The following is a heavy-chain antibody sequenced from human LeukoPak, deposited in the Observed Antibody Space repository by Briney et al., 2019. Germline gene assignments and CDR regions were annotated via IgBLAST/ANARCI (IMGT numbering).Heavy chain of an antibody. J-gene: IGHJ6*03. V-gene: IGHV1-8*01. Sequence: ASVKVSCKASGYTFTSYDINWVRQATGQGLEWMGWMNPNSGNTGYAQKFQGRVTMTRNTSISTAYMELSSLRSEDTAVYYCARHYGSGSYRYYYYYMDVWGKGTTVTVSS. CDR3: ARHYGSGSYRYYYYYMDV. D-gene: IGHD3-10*01. CDR1: GYTFTSYD. CDR2: MNPNSGNT.